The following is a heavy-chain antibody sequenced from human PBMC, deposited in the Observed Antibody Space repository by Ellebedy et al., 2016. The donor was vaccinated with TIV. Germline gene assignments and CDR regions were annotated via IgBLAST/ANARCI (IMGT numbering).Heavy chain of an antibody. J-gene: IGHJ6*02. D-gene: IGHD3-16*01. CDR3: AGKLRLGGLDV. CDR1: GPITNTYD. V-gene: IGHV3-13*01. CDR2: IDTTGEL. Sequence: GESLKISCAASGPITNTYDRHWVRQATGTGLERVSGIDTTGELYYADSLKGRFTISSASAMTSLYLQMNNLRVGDTAVYFCAGKLRLGGLDVWGQGTTVTVSS.